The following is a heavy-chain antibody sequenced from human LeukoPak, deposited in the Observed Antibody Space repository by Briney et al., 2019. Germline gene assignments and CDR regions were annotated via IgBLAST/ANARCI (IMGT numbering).Heavy chain of an antibody. V-gene: IGHV4-38-2*02. J-gene: IGHJ5*02. Sequence: SQTLSLTCTVSGYSISSGYYWGWIRQPPGKGLEWIGGIYHSGSTYYNPSLKSRVTISVDTSKNQLSLKQSSVTATDTAVYYCARTMITFGGVIVIPGSSWFDPWGQGTLVTVSS. CDR3: ARTMITFGGVIVIPGSSWFDP. D-gene: IGHD3-16*02. CDR2: IYHSGST. CDR1: GYSISSGYY.